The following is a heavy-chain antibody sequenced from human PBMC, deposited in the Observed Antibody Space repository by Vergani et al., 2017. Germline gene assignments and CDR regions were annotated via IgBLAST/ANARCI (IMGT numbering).Heavy chain of an antibody. V-gene: IGHV4-59*01. CDR1: GGSISSYY. D-gene: IGHD3-10*01. Sequence: QVQLQESGPGLVKPSETLSLTCTVSGGSISSYYWSWIRQPPGKGLEWIGYIYYSGSTNYNPSLKSRVTISVDTSKNQFSLKLSSVTAADTAVYDCAGDRTGVRGVYDYWGQGTLVTVSS. CDR2: IYYSGST. J-gene: IGHJ4*02. CDR3: AGDRTGVRGVYDY.